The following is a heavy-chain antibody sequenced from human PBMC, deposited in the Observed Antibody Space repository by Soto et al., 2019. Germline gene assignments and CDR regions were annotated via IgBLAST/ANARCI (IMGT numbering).Heavy chain of an antibody. CDR3: ARETEDGVPGDY. V-gene: IGHV1-3*01. CDR2: IIVSHDRP. J-gene: IGHJ4*02. D-gene: IGHD2-8*01. CDR1: GYTFTAHS. Sequence: VQLVQSGTEVKEPGASVRVSCKASGYTFTAHSLHWARQAPGQGLEWMGWIIVSHDRPRYAPQFQGRLTFGTDRSGTTAEMDLSRLTPEDTAVYFCARETEDGVPGDYWGQGTPVVVSS.